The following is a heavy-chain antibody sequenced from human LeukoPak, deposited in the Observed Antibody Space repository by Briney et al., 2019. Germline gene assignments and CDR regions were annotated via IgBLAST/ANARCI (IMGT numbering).Heavy chain of an antibody. V-gene: IGHV3-53*01. J-gene: IGHJ4*02. CDR2: IYRGGDT. CDR3: AKNTILVATEN. CDR1: GFAVSDYC. D-gene: IGHD5-12*01. Sequence: GGSLRLSCAASGFAVSDYCMSWVRQAPGKGLEWVSVIYRGGDTYYADSVKGRFTISRDDSKNTVYPQMNSLRAEDTAFYYCAKNTILVATENWGQGTLVTVSS.